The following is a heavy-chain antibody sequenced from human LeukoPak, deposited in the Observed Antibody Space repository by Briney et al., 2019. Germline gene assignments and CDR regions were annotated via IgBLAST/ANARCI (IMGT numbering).Heavy chain of an antibody. D-gene: IGHD6-13*01. Sequence: GGSLRLSCAASGFTFSSYAMYWVRQAPGKGLQWVATILYDGSNKYYVDSVKGRFTISRDNSKNTLYLQMNSLRAEDTAVYYCARAGSWYLAGWFDPWGQGTLVTVSS. CDR1: GFTFSSYA. V-gene: IGHV3-30*04. J-gene: IGHJ5*02. CDR2: ILYDGSNK. CDR3: ARAGSWYLAGWFDP.